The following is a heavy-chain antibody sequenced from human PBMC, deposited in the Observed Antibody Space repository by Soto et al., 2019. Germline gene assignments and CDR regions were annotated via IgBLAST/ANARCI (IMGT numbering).Heavy chain of an antibody. D-gene: IGHD2-15*01. J-gene: IGHJ4*02. CDR3: AKAGCSGGTCYLYYFDY. Sequence: GGSLRRSCAASGFTFSNYAMSWVRQAPGKGLEWVSTISGRGGNTYYADSVKGRFTISRDNSRNTLYLQMDSLRVEDSAVYSCAKAGCSGGTCYLYYFDYWGQGAPVTVSS. CDR2: ISGRGGNT. CDR1: GFTFSNYA. V-gene: IGHV3-23*01.